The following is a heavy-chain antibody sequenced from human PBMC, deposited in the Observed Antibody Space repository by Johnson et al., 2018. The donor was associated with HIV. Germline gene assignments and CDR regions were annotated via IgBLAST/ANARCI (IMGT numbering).Heavy chain of an antibody. CDR3: ARDRRITIFGSGRAVQSNDAFDI. CDR1: GFTFSTYA. J-gene: IGHJ3*02. V-gene: IGHV3-30*04. D-gene: IGHD3-3*01. CDR2: ISYDGSNQ. Sequence: QVQLVESGGGVAQPGRSLRLSCTASGFTFSTYAMHWVRQAPGKGLEWVAIISYDGSNQYYADSVKGRFTISRDNSKNTLYLQMNSLRAEDTTVYYCARDRRITIFGSGRAVQSNDAFDIWGQGTMVTVSS.